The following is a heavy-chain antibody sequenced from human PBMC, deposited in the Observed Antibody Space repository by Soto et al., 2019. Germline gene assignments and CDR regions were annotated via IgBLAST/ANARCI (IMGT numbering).Heavy chain of an antibody. V-gene: IGHV3-13*05. J-gene: IGHJ6*02. Sequence: GGSLRLSCAASGFSFSTYDMHWVRQVSGKGLEWVSAIGSADDPYYLGSVKGRFTISRENAKNSLYLQMNSLRAEDTAVYYCAKSGAGSLTYYDFWSGFEKNYGMDVWGQGTTVTVSS. CDR1: GFSFSTYD. D-gene: IGHD3-3*01. CDR3: AKSGAGSLTYYDFWSGFEKNYGMDV. CDR2: IGSADDP.